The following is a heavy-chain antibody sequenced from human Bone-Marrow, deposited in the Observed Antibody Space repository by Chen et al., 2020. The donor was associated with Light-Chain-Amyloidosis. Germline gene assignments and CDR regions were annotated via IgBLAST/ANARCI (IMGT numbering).Heavy chain of an antibody. J-gene: IGHJ4*02. Sequence: DVQLGETGGGLIRGGGGRRGSCAASGFSVSSIYMTWVRQAPGKAPEWVAVIYNDADGSTHSPDSVRGRFAISSDTSKNTIYLQMNSLRPEDTAMYYCARGSRAAGGLGSGYFDSWGQGIRVTVSS. CDR2: IYNDADGST. CDR3: ARGSRAAGGLGSGYFDS. V-gene: IGHV3-53*02. D-gene: IGHD6-13*01. CDR1: GFSVSSIY.